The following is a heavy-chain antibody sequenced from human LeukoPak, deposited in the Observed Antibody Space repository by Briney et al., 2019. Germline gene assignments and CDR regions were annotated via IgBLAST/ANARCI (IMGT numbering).Heavy chain of an antibody. CDR1: GGSISSYY. J-gene: IGHJ5*02. Sequence: SETLSLTCTVSGGSISSYYWNWIRQPPGQGLEWIGYIYYSGSTNYNPSLKSRVTISMDTSKNQFSLKLSSVTAADTAVYYCTRGASGSYYGVWFEPWGQGTLVTVSS. V-gene: IGHV4-59*01. D-gene: IGHD1-26*01. CDR3: TRGASGSYYGVWFEP. CDR2: IYYSGST.